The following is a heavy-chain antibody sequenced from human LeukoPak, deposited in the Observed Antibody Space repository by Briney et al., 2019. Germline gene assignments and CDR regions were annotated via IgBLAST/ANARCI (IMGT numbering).Heavy chain of an antibody. CDR1: GSTFSSYA. J-gene: IGHJ5*02. V-gene: IGHV3-30*04. CDR2: ISHDGRNK. D-gene: IGHD6-13*01. Sequence: PGGSLRLSCAASGSTFSSYAMHWVRQAPGKGLEWVAVISHDGRNKYYADSVKGRFTISRDNSKNTLYLQMNSLRAEDTAVYYCARQSPSKQLSPWFDPWGQGILVTVSS. CDR3: ARQSPSKQLSPWFDP.